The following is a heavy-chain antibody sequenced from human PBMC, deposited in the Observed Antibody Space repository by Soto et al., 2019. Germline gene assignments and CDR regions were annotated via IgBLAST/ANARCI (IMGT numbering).Heavy chain of an antibody. CDR1: GFTFSSYA. CDR3: AKSARPVPYYYYGMDV. D-gene: IGHD6-25*01. V-gene: IGHV3-23*01. CDR2: ISGSGGST. J-gene: IGHJ6*02. Sequence: GGSLRLSCAASGFTFSSYAMSWVRQAPGKGLEWVSAISGSGGSTYYADSVKGRFTISRDNSKNTLYLQMNSLRAEDTAVYYCAKSARPVPYYYYGMDVWGQGTTVTVSS.